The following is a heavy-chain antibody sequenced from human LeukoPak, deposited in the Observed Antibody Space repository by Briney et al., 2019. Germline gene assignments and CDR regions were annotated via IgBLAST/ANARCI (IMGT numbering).Heavy chain of an antibody. V-gene: IGHV4-39*01. CDR3: ARRRDEYGSYFDY. CDR2: IYYSGIT. D-gene: IGHD5-24*01. J-gene: IGHJ4*02. CDR1: GGSISSTGHY. Sequence: SETLSLTCTVSGGSISSTGHYWGWIRQPPGTGLEWIGSIYYSGITDYNPSLRSRVTISLDTSNTQVSLNLNSVTAADTAVYYCARRRDEYGSYFDYWGQGTLVTVSS.